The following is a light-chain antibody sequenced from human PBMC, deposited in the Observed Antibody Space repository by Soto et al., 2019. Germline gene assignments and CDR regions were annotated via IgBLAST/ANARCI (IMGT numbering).Light chain of an antibody. Sequence: EIVLTQSPATLSLSPGESATLSCRASQNIDGYLAWYQHKPGQPPSLLIYDVSDRATGIPARFSGSGSGTDFTLTISSLEPEDFAIYYCQQRSNWPPFFTFGPGTKVDIK. V-gene: IGKV3-11*01. CDR1: QNIDGY. J-gene: IGKJ3*01. CDR3: QQRSNWPPFFT. CDR2: DVS.